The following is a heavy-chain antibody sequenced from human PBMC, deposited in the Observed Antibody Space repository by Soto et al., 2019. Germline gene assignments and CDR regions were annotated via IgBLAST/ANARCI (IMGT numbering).Heavy chain of an antibody. D-gene: IGHD5-18*01. CDR1: GFSFSSYW. CDR3: ATGYTYGPDY. J-gene: IGHJ4*02. V-gene: IGHV3-7*03. CDR2: IKQDGSEK. Sequence: GGSLRLSCAASGFSFSSYWMHWVRQAPGKGLEWVANIKQDGSEKYYVDSVKGRFTISRDNAQNSLYLQMNSLRTEDTAVYYCATGYTYGPDYWGQGILVTVSS.